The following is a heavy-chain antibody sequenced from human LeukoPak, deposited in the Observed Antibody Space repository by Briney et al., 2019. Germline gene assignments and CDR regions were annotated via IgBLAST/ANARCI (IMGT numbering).Heavy chain of an antibody. Sequence: SETLSLTCTVSGGSISSGGYYWSWIRQPPGKGLEWIGYIYHSGSTYYNPSLKSRVTISVDRSKNQFSLKLSSVTAADTAVYYCARMGNYDILTGYYWTHYWGQGTLVTVSS. D-gene: IGHD3-9*01. CDR1: GGSISSGGYY. CDR2: IYHSGST. CDR3: ARMGNYDILTGYYWTHY. V-gene: IGHV4-30-2*01. J-gene: IGHJ4*02.